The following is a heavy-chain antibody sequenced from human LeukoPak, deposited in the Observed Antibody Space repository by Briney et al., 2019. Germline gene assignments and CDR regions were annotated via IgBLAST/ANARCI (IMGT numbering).Heavy chain of an antibody. V-gene: IGHV1-46*01. Sequence: ASVKVSCKASGYTFTSYYMHWVRQAPGQGLEWMGIINLSGGSTSYAQKFQGRVTMTRDTSTSTVYMELSSLRSEDTAVYYCARYAVVGDGYKNLLDYWGQGTLVTVSS. CDR3: ARYAVVGDGYKNLLDY. J-gene: IGHJ4*02. CDR1: GYTFTSYY. D-gene: IGHD5-24*01. CDR2: INLSGGST.